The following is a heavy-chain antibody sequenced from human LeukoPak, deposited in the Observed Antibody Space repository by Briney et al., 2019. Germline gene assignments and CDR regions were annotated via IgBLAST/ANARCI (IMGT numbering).Heavy chain of an antibody. CDR1: GGSISSYY. D-gene: IGHD5-18*01. CDR3: AKEYRQLWYYFDY. V-gene: IGHV4-59*01. J-gene: IGHJ4*02. CDR2: IYYSGST. Sequence: SETLSLTCTVSGGSISSYYWSWIRQPPGKGLEWIGYIYYSGSTNYNPSLKSRVTISVDTSKNQFSLKLSSVTAADTAVYYCAKEYRQLWYYFDYWGQGTLVTVSS.